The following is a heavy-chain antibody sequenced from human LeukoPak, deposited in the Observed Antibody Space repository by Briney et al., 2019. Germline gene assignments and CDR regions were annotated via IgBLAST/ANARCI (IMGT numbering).Heavy chain of an antibody. V-gene: IGHV1-8*03. CDR3: ARVLGITMIVVVPDAFDI. D-gene: IGHD3-22*01. J-gene: IGHJ3*02. Sequence: VASVKVSCKASGYTFTSYDINWVRQATGQGLEWMGWMNPNSGNTGYAQKFQGRVTITRNTSISTAYMELRSLRSDDTAVYYCARVLGITMIVVVPDAFDIWGQGTMVTVSS. CDR1: GYTFTSYD. CDR2: MNPNSGNT.